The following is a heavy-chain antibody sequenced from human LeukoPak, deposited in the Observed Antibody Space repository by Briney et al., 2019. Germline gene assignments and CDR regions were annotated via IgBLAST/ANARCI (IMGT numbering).Heavy chain of an antibody. CDR1: GGSISSGRYY. CDR3: ASHHRWLQPFDY. V-gene: IGHV4-61*02. CDR2: IYTRGST. D-gene: IGHD5-24*01. J-gene: IGHJ4*02. Sequence: PSETLSLTCNVSGGSISSGRYYWSWIRQPAGKGLEWIGRIYTRGSTNYNPSLKSRVTISVDTSKNQFSLKLSSVTAADTAVYYCASHHRWLQPFDYWGQGTLVTVSS.